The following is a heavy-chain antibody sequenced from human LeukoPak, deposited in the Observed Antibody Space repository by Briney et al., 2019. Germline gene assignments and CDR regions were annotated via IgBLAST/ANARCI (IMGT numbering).Heavy chain of an antibody. Sequence: GTSVTVSCKASGFTFTSTAVQWVRQARGQRLEWIGWILVGSGNTNYAQMFRERVTLTWDVSTSTAYMVLSSLRSEDTAIYYCASDPPYTSSSAWWGQGTLVTVSS. J-gene: IGHJ4*02. CDR1: GFTFTSTA. V-gene: IGHV1-58*01. CDR2: ILVGSGNT. D-gene: IGHD2-2*01. CDR3: ASDPPYTSSSAW.